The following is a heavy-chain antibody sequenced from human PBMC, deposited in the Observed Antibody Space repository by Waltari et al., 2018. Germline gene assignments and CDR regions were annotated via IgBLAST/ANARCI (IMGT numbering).Heavy chain of an antibody. D-gene: IGHD2-15*01. J-gene: IGHJ4*02. CDR1: GYTLTELS. CDR2: FDPDDGET. CDR3: ATDGGTTVVTAD. V-gene: IGHV1-24*01. Sequence: QVQLVQSGAEVKKPGASVKVSCKVSGYTLTELSMHWVRQAPGKGLEWMGGFDPDDGETIYAHKFQGGVTMTEDTSTDTAYMELSSLRSEDTAVYYCATDGGTTVVTADWGQGTLVTVSS.